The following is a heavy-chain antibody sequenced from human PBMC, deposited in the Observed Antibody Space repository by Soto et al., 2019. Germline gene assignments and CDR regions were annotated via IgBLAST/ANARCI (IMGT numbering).Heavy chain of an antibody. D-gene: IGHD3-22*01. CDR1: GYAFTGYY. CDR2: INPNSGGT. Sequence: ASVKVSCKASGYAFTGYYMHWVRQAPGQGLEWMGWINPNSGGTNYAQKFQGWVTMTRDTSISTAYMELSRLRSDDTAVYYCARSYDSSPFDYWGQGTLVTVSS. J-gene: IGHJ4*02. CDR3: ARSYDSSPFDY. V-gene: IGHV1-2*04.